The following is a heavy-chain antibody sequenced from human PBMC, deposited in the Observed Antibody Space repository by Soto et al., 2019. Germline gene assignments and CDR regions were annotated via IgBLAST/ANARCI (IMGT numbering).Heavy chain of an antibody. V-gene: IGHV1-69*02. CDR2: FIPMLGIA. D-gene: IGHD3-3*01. Sequence: QVQLVQSGAEVKRPGSSVKVSCKASGDSFSRSTFSWVRQAPGQGLEWMGRFIPMLGIANYAQTFRGRVTITGNKSTSTAYIELSSLSSEATAVYYCAWLYDDTSGNFYYWGQGTLVTVSS. CDR1: GDSFSRST. J-gene: IGHJ4*02. CDR3: AWLYDDTSGNFYY.